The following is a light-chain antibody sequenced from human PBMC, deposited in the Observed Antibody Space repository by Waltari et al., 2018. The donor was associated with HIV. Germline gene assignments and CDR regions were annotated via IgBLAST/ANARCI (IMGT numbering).Light chain of an antibody. CDR3: SSYTSSSTYV. CDR2: DVS. J-gene: IGLJ1*01. CDR1: SSHVGGYTY. Sequence: QSALTQPASVSGSPGQSIAIPCTGTSSHVGGYTYASWYQHHPGKVPNLMIFDVSNRPSGVSHRFSGSKSGNTASLTISGLQAEDEADYYCSSYTSSSTYVFGTGTKVTVL. V-gene: IGLV2-14*03.